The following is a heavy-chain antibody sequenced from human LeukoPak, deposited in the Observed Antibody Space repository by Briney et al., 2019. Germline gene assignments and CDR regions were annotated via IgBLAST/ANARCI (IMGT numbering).Heavy chain of an antibody. Sequence: SVKVSCKASGYTFTSYAMHWVRQAPGQRLEWMGGIIPIFGTANYAQKFQGRVTITADESTSTAYMELSSLRSEDTAVYYCARDDGSGQYYYGMDVWGQGTTVTVSS. V-gene: IGHV1-69*13. CDR3: ARDDGSGQYYYGMDV. J-gene: IGHJ6*02. CDR2: IIPIFGTA. D-gene: IGHD3-10*01. CDR1: GYTFTSYA.